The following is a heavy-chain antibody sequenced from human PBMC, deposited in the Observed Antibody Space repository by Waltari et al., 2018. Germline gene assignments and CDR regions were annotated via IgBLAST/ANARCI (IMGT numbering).Heavy chain of an antibody. CDR1: GFTVSSNY. CDR3: ARGLGGAVAGTVWFDP. CDR2: IYSGGST. J-gene: IGHJ5*02. Sequence: EVQLVESGGGLIQPGGSLRLSCAASGFTVSSNYMSWVRQAPGKGLEWVSVIYSGGSTYYADSVKDRFTISRDNSKNTLYLQMNSRRAEDTAVYYCARGLGGAVAGTVWFDPWGQGTLVTVSS. V-gene: IGHV3-53*01. D-gene: IGHD6-19*01.